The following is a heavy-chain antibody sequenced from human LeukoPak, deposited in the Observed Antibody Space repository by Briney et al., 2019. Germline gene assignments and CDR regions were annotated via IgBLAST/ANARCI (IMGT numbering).Heavy chain of an antibody. V-gene: IGHV3-74*01. J-gene: IGHJ4*02. Sequence: GGSLRLSCAASGFTLSSYWMHWVRQAPGKGLVWVSGISTDGSRPRYADSVNGRFTISRDNAKNTLYLQMNSLRAEDTAVYFCVRDGQGSTPLDYWGQGTLVTVSS. CDR3: VRDGQGSTPLDY. CDR2: ISTDGSRP. D-gene: IGHD2-15*01. CDR1: GFTLSSYW.